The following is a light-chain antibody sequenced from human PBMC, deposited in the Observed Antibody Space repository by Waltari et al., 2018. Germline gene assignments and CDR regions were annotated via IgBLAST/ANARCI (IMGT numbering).Light chain of an antibody. J-gene: IGKJ4*01. CDR3: QQYYSNPLT. CDR1: QTITNN. CDR2: STY. V-gene: IGKV1-39*01. Sequence: DIQMTQSPSSLSASVGDTVTITCRASQTITNNLICYQHKPGKAPKLLIYSTYTLLDGVPSRFSGSGSGTDFTLTINSLKHEDFATYYCQQYYSNPLTFGGGTKVDIK.